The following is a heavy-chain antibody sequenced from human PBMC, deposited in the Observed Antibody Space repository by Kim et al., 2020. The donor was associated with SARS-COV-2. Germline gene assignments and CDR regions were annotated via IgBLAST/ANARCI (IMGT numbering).Heavy chain of an antibody. CDR2: ISGSGGST. CDR3: AKGTRSGSWLPLENYMDV. D-gene: IGHD6-13*01. J-gene: IGHJ6*03. V-gene: IGHV3-23*01. Sequence: GGSLRLSCAASGFTFSSYAMSWVRQAPGKGLEWVSAISGSGGSTYYADSVKGRFTISRDNSKNTLYLQMNSLRAEDTAVYYCAKGTRSGSWLPLENYMDVWGKGTTVTVSS. CDR1: GFTFSSYA.